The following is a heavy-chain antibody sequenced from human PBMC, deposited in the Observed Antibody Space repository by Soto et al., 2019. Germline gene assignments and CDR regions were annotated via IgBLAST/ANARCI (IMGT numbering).Heavy chain of an antibody. CDR2: IDPSDSYT. V-gene: IGHV5-10-1*01. J-gene: IGHJ6*02. D-gene: IGHD3-10*01. CDR1: GYSFTSYW. CDR3: ASLWFGELSNHYYYYGMDV. Sequence: SCKGSGYSFTSYWISWVRQMPGKGLEWMGRIDPSDSYTNYSPSFQGHVTISADKSISTAYLQWSSLKASDTAMYYCASLWFGELSNHYYYYGMDVWGQGTTVTVSS.